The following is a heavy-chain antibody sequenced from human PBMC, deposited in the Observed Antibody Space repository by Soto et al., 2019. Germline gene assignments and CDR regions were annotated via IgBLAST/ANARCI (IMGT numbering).Heavy chain of an antibody. CDR1: GGSISTNNW. V-gene: IGHV4-4*02. CDR3: ARDRGAGTFTGFDY. CDR2: IYQSGNT. Sequence: QVQLQESGPGLVKPLGTLSLTCTVSGGSISTNNWWMWVRQSPEKGQEWIGEIYQSGNTNYNPSFKSRVTMSVDKSKNEFSLKMTSVTAEDTAIYYCARDRGAGTFTGFDYWGQGTLVTVSS. D-gene: IGHD6-19*01. J-gene: IGHJ4*02.